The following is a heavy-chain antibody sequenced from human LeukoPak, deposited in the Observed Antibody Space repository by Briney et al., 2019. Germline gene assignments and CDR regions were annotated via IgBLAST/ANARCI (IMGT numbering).Heavy chain of an antibody. V-gene: IGHV4-34*01. Sequence: SETLSLTCAVYGGSFTDYFLSWIRQPPGKGLEWLGEINHSGSTNYNPSFKSRVTISMDSSKNQFSLKLSSVTAADTAVYYCARGGNCRTTNCLLDPWGQGTLVTVSS. D-gene: IGHD2-2*01. J-gene: IGHJ5*02. CDR2: INHSGST. CDR1: GGSFTDYF. CDR3: ARGGNCRTTNCLLDP.